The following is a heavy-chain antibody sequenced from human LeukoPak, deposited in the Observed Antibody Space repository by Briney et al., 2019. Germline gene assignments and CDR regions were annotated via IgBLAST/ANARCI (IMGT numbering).Heavy chain of an antibody. D-gene: IGHD6-13*01. CDR1: GFTFSSYA. CDR2: ISGSGGST. Sequence: GGSLRLSCAASGFTFSSYAMSWVRQAPGKGLEWVSAISGSGGSTYYADSVKGRFTISRDNSKNTLYLQMNSLRAGDTAVYYCAKAGGSWLLKRGFDYWGQGTLVTVSS. V-gene: IGHV3-23*01. J-gene: IGHJ4*02. CDR3: AKAGGSWLLKRGFDY.